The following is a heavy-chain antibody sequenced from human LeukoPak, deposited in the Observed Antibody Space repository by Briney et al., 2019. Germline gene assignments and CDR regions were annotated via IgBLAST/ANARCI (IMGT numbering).Heavy chain of an antibody. CDR3: ARGLVWFGELWGAFDI. D-gene: IGHD3-10*01. J-gene: IGHJ3*02. CDR1: GYTFTTYP. CDR2: ISAGNDNT. V-gene: IGHV1-3*01. Sequence: ASVKVSCKASGYTFTTYPMHWVRQAPGQRLEWMGWISAGNDNTKYSQKFQGRVTITRGTSASTAYMELSSLASEDTAVYYCARGLVWFGELWGAFDIWGQGTMVTVSS.